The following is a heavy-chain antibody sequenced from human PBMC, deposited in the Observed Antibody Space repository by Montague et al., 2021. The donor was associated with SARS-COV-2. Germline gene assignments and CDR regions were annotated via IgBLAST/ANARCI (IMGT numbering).Heavy chain of an antibody. V-gene: IGHV4-34*01. J-gene: IGHJ5*02. Sequence: SETLSLTCAVYRGSFHIFSWGWIRQSPGKGLEWIGEIDHSGNTNYNPSLKSRVTISVDTSKNQFSLNLTSVSAADTATYFCARGGIRIGMNRGVRSRPFDPWGQGTLVTVSS. CDR2: IDHSGNT. D-gene: IGHD2-21*01. CDR3: ARGGIRIGMNRGVRSRPFDP. CDR1: RGSFHIFS.